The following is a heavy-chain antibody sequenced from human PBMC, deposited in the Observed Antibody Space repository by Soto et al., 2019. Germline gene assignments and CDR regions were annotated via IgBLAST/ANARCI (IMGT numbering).Heavy chain of an antibody. CDR3: ARWGLAAGDY. CDR1: GFTFSSYG. D-gene: IGHD6-13*01. CDR2: IWYDGSNK. V-gene: IGHV3-33*01. J-gene: IGHJ4*02. Sequence: QVQLVESGGGVVQPGRSLRLSCAASGFTFSSYGMHWVRQAPGKGLEWVAVIWYDGSNKYYADSVKGRFTISRANSKNTLYLQLNSLRGEDTAVYYCARWGLAAGDYWGQGALVTVSS.